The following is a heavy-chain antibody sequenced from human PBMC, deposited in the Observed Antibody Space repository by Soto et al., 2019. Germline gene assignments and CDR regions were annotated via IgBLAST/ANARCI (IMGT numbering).Heavy chain of an antibody. Sequence: QVRLVQSGTEVKKPGASMKLSCKASGYSFTSYAIHWVRRAPGQRLEWMGWIFAGNGDTEYSPKFQDRVTITRDTSASTTYIQLTSLGSEDTAVYYCARNVPHTGDYNHWGPGTLVTVSS. CDR2: IFAGNGDT. J-gene: IGHJ5*02. V-gene: IGHV1-3*01. D-gene: IGHD3-9*01. CDR3: ARNVPHTGDYNH. CDR1: GYSFTSYA.